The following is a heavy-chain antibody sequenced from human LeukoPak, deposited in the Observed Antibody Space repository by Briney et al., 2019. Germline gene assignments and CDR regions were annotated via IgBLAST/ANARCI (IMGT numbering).Heavy chain of an antibody. CDR2: IIPIFGTA. Sequence: SVKVSCKASGGTFSSYAISWVRQAPGQGLEWMGGIIPIFGTANYALKFQGRVTITADESTSTAYMELSSLRSEDTAVYYCARGRSYYDFWSGYYSPLGYWGQGTLVTVSS. D-gene: IGHD3-3*01. CDR3: ARGRSYYDFWSGYYSPLGY. J-gene: IGHJ4*02. V-gene: IGHV1-69*13. CDR1: GGTFSSYA.